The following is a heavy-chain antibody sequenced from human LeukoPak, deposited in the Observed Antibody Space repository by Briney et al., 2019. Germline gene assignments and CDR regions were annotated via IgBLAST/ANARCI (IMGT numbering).Heavy chain of an antibody. D-gene: IGHD1-26*01. J-gene: IGHJ6*02. CDR3: ARERGVNYYYYGMDV. Sequence: PGGSLRLSCAASGFTFSSYSMNWVRQAPGKGLEWVSSISSSSSYIYYADSVKGRFTISRDNAKNSLYLQMNSLRAEDTAVYYCARERGVNYYYYGMDVWGQGTTVTVSS. CDR1: GFTFSSYS. V-gene: IGHV3-21*01. CDR2: ISSSSSYI.